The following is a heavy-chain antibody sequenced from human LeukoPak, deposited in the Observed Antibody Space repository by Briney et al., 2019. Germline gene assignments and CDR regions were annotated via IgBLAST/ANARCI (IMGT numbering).Heavy chain of an antibody. J-gene: IGHJ5*02. CDR1: GFTCSSRW. CDR2: VNEDGTAK. Sequence: GGSLRLSCAVSGFTCSSRWMNWVRQAPGKGLEWVATVNEDGTAKFYVDSVKGRFTIFRDNTRSSLDLQMNSLTVEDTAMYYCEAPATAWGQGTLVTVSS. V-gene: IGHV3-7*01. CDR3: EAPATA.